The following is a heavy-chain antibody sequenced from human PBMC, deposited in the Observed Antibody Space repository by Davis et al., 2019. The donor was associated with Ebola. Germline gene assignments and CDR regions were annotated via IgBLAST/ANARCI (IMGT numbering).Heavy chain of an antibody. Sequence: MPSETLSLTCTVSGGSISSYYWSWLRQPPGKGLEWIGYIYYSGSTNYNPSLKSRVTISVDTSKNQFSLKLSSVTAADTAVYYCARVNYDFWSGYANWFDPWGQGTLVTVSS. D-gene: IGHD3-3*01. V-gene: IGHV4-59*01. CDR1: GGSISSYY. CDR3: ARVNYDFWSGYANWFDP. CDR2: IYYSGST. J-gene: IGHJ5*02.